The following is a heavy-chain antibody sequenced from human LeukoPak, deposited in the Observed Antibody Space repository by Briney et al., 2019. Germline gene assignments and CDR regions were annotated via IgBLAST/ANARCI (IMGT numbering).Heavy chain of an antibody. Sequence: ASVKVSCKASGYTFTSYGISWVRQAPGQGLEWMGWISAYNGNTNYAQKLQGRVTMTTDTSTSTAYMEPRSPRSDDTAVYSCARATHCTNGVCYEWFDPWGQGTLVTVSS. J-gene: IGHJ5*02. D-gene: IGHD2-8*01. CDR1: GYTFTSYG. CDR2: ISAYNGNT. V-gene: IGHV1-18*01. CDR3: ARATHCTNGVCYEWFDP.